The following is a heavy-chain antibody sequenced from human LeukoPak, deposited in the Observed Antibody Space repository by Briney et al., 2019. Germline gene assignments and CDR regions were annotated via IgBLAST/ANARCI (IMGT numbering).Heavy chain of an antibody. CDR2: LYSGGST. J-gene: IGHJ4*02. CDR3: ARDLSGVTGYTYGRGIDY. D-gene: IGHD5-18*01. V-gene: IGHV3-66*01. CDR1: GFTFTTYS. Sequence: GGSLRLSCAASGFTFTTYSMNWVRQAPGKGLEWVSVLYSGGSTYYADSVKGRFTISRDNAKTSLYLQMNSLRAEDTAVYYCARDLSGVTGYTYGRGIDYWGQGTLVTVSS.